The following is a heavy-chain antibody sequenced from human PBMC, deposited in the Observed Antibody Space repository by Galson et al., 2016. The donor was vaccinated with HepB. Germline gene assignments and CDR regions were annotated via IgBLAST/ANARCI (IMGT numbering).Heavy chain of an antibody. Sequence: SVKVSCKASGYTFTSYNINWVRQATGQGLEWMGWMNPNTGDIGYAHKFQGRVTMTTNTSISTAYMELSSLRSEDTAVYYCARLRRDSGGYYGYYYYGMDVWGQGTAVTVS. V-gene: IGHV1-8*01. D-gene: IGHD3-22*01. CDR2: MNPNTGDI. J-gene: IGHJ6*02. CDR1: GYTFTSYN. CDR3: ARLRRDSGGYYGYYYYGMDV.